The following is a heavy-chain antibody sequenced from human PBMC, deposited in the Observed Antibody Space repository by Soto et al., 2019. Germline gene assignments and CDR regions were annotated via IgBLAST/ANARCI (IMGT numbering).Heavy chain of an antibody. J-gene: IGHJ4*02. D-gene: IGHD3-22*01. V-gene: IGHV1-18*01. Sequence: QVQLVQSGAEVKKPGASVKVSCKASGYRFTSYDISWVRQAPGQGLEWMGWISGYNGNTNYAQRLQGRVTMTVDTSTSTANMEMRGLRADDTTVYYCARETRFYYDTSGQNYWGQGTLVTVSS. CDR3: ARETRFYYDTSGQNY. CDR1: GYRFTSYD. CDR2: ISGYNGNT.